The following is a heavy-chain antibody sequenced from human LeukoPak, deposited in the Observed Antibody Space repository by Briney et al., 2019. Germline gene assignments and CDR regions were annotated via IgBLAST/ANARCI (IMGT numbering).Heavy chain of an antibody. CDR2: IYYSGST. Sequence: SETLSLTCTVSGGSISSYYWSWIRQPPGKGLEWIGYIYYSGSTNCNPSLKSRVTISVDTSKNQFSLKLSSVTAADTAVYYCARDAGRYVIGRYYFDYWGQGTLVTVSS. D-gene: IGHD6-19*01. J-gene: IGHJ4*02. V-gene: IGHV4-59*01. CDR3: ARDAGRYVIGRYYFDY. CDR1: GGSISSYY.